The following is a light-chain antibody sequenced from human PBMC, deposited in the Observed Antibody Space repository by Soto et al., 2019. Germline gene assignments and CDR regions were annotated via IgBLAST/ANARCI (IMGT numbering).Light chain of an antibody. V-gene: IGKV3D-20*01. Sequence: EIVLTQSPGTLSLSPGERATLSCRASQSVSSIYLAWYQQKPGLAPRLLIYDASSRASGIPERFSGSGSGTGFSLTISSLEPEDSAVYYCQQYGSSPITFGQGTRLEIK. CDR1: QSVSSIY. J-gene: IGKJ5*01. CDR3: QQYGSSPIT. CDR2: DAS.